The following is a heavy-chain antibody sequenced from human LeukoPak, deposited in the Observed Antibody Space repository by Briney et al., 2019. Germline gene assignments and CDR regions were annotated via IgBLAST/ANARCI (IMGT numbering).Heavy chain of an antibody. J-gene: IGHJ5*02. CDR2: IYSGGST. V-gene: IGHV3-53*05. CDR1: GFTVSSDY. CDR3: ARNWFDP. Sequence: GGSLRPSCAASGFTVSSDYMSWVRQAPGKGLEWVSVIYSGGSTYYADSVKGRFIISRDKSKNTVYLQMNSLRFEDTAMYYCARNWFDPWGQGTLVTVSS.